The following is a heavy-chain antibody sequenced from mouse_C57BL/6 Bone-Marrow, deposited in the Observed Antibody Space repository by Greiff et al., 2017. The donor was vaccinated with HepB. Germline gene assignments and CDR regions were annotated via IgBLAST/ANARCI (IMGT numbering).Heavy chain of an antibody. CDR1: GISITTGNYR. Sequence: DVKLQESGPGLVKPSQTVFLTCTVTGISITTGNYRWSWLRQFPGNKLEWIGYIYYSGTITYNPSLTSRTTITRDTPKNQFFLEMNSLTAEDTATYYCARGGLRRDYAMDYWGQGTSVTVSS. CDR3: ARGGLRRDYAMDY. J-gene: IGHJ4*01. CDR2: IYYSGTI. V-gene: IGHV3-5*01. D-gene: IGHD2-4*01.